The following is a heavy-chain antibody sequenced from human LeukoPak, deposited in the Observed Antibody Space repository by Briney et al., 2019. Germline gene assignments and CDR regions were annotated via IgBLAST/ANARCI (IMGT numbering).Heavy chain of an antibody. J-gene: IGHJ4*02. CDR2: IFPSGST. Sequence: SETLSLTCAVSDFFISSGYYWGWIRPPPGKGLEWIGSIFPSGSTYYNPSLKSRVTISVDTSKNQFSLKLTSVTAADTAVYYCARSYCSGGSCQYYFDYWGQGTLVTVSS. CDR1: DFFISSGYY. CDR3: ARSYCSGGSCQYYFDY. V-gene: IGHV4-38-2*01. D-gene: IGHD2-15*01.